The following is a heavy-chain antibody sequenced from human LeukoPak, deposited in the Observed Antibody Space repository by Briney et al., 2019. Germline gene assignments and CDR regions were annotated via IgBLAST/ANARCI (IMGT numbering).Heavy chain of an antibody. J-gene: IGHJ6*02. CDR3: ARDSPPYYDFWSGWSSVLYYYYGMDV. CDR1: GYTFTSYG. CDR2: ISAYNGNT. V-gene: IGHV1-18*01. Sequence: ASVNVSFKASGYTFTSYGISWVRQAPGQGLEWMGLISAYNGNTNYAQKLQGRVTMTTDTSTSTAYMELRSLRSDDTAVYYCARDSPPYYDFWSGWSSVLYYYYGMDVWGQGTTVTVSS. D-gene: IGHD3-3*01.